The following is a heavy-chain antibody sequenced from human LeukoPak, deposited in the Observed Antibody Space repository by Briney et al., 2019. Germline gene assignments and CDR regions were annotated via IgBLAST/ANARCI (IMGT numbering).Heavy chain of an antibody. CDR3: AHSINSSSFYFQH. CDR1: GYTFTGYY. V-gene: IGHV1-2*02. J-gene: IGHJ1*01. D-gene: IGHD6-6*01. CDR2: INPNSGGT. Sequence: ASVKVSCKASGYTFTGYYMHWVRQAPGQGLKWMGWINPNSGGTNYAQKFQGRVTMTRDTSISTAYMELSRLRSDDTAVYYCAHSINSSSFYFQHWGQGTLVTVSP.